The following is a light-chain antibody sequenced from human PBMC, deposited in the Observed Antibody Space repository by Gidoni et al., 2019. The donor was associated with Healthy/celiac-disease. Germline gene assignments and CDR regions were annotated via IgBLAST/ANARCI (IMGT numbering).Light chain of an antibody. CDR3: QQYDNSPWT. J-gene: IGKJ1*01. CDR1: QNINSRF. CDR2: GAS. Sequence: EIVLTQSPGTLSLSPGERAPLSCRASQNINSRFLAWYQQKPGQAPRLLIYGASTRATGIPDTFSGSGSGTDFTLTIGRLESEDFAVYFCQQYDNSPWTFGQGTKVEIK. V-gene: IGKV3-20*01.